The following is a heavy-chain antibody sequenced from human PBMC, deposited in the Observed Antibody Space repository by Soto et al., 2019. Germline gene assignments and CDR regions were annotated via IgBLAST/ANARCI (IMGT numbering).Heavy chain of an antibody. CDR3: ARPDTTFLEWFSHPYFNH. Sequence: ASVKVSCKASGYTFTSYTIHWVRQAPGQRLEWMGWINAGNGNTTYSPKFQGRVNIARDASASTAYMELSGLRSEDTAVYYCARPDTTFLEWFSHPYFNHWGQGTLVTVSS. CDR1: GYTFTSYT. J-gene: IGHJ1*01. V-gene: IGHV1-3*01. CDR2: INAGNGNT. D-gene: IGHD3-3*02.